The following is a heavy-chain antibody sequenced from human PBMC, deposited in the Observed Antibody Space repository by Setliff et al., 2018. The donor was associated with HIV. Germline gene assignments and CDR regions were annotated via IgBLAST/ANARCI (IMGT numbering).Heavy chain of an antibody. V-gene: IGHV3-11*03. CDR1: GFTFSDYY. CDR2: ISSSSYT. J-gene: IGHJ3*02. D-gene: IGHD3-9*01. CDR3: ARVYDILTGYRGAFDI. Sequence: GGSLRLSCAASGFTFSDYYMSWIRQAPGKGLEWVSYISSSSYTNYADSVKGRFTVSRDNAKNSLYLQMNSLRAEDTAVYYCARVYDILTGYRGAFDIWSQGAMVTVSS.